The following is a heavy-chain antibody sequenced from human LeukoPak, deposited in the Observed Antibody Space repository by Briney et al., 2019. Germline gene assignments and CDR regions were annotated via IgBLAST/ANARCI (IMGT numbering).Heavy chain of an antibody. CDR3: ARRTMTITFAY. CDR1: DGSISSSSYY. J-gene: IGHJ4*02. D-gene: IGHD1-14*01. V-gene: IGHV4-39*01. CDR2: IHYSGST. Sequence: SETLSLTCAVSDGSISSSSYYWGWIRQPPGKGLEWFGSIHYSGSTYYNPSLKSRVTISVDTAKNQFSLNLSPVTAADTAVYYCARRTMTITFAYWGQGTLVTVSS.